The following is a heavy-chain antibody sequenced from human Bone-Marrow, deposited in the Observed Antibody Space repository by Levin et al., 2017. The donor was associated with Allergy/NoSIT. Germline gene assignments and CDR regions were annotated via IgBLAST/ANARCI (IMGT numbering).Heavy chain of an antibody. CDR2: IYWDDDK. J-gene: IGHJ1*01. V-gene: IGHV2-5*02. CDR3: VHISGSWSSLFQH. CDR1: GFSLNADGEG. D-gene: IGHD6-13*01. Sequence: SGPTLVKPTQTLTLTCSFSGFSLNADGEGVGWIRQPPGKALEWLAPIYWDDDKRHSPALKGRVTITKDTYRAHVVLTMTNMAPVDTGTYYCVHISGSWSSLFQHWGQGTQVTVSS.